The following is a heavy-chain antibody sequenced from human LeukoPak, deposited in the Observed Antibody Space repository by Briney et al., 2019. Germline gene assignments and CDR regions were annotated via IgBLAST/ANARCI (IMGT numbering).Heavy chain of an antibody. CDR3: ARDPTRLYYDILTGYYPPDY. V-gene: IGHV1-3*01. J-gene: IGHJ4*02. CDR1: GYTFTSYA. Sequence: ASVKVSCKASGYTFTSYAMHWVRQAPGQRLEWMGWINAGSGNTKYSQKFQGRVTITRDTSASTAYMELSSLRSEDTAVYYCARDPTRLYYDILTGYYPPDYWGQGTLVTVSS. D-gene: IGHD3-9*01. CDR2: INAGSGNT.